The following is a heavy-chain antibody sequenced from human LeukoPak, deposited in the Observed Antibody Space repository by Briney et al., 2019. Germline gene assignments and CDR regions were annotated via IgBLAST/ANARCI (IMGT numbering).Heavy chain of an antibody. V-gene: IGHV4-31*03. Sequence: SQTLSLTCTVSGGSISSGGYYWSWIPQPPGKALEWIGYIYYSGSTYYNPSLKSRVTISVDTSKNQFSLKLSSVTAADTAVYYCAVLSWNPRNWFDPWGQGTLVTVSS. CDR1: GGSISSGGYY. D-gene: IGHD1-1*01. CDR2: IYYSGST. J-gene: IGHJ5*02. CDR3: AVLSWNPRNWFDP.